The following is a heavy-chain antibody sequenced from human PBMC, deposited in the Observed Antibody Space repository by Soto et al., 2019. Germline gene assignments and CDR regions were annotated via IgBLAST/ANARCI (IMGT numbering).Heavy chain of an antibody. CDR2: ISPNSGAT. CDR1: GYSFTSFG. D-gene: IGHD4-17*01. V-gene: IGHV1-18*01. CDR3: VREMWTNYGPQNFFDF. J-gene: IGHJ4*02. Sequence: QVQLVQSEGEVKQPGASVKLSCKASGYSFTSFGISWVRQAPGQGLEWMGWISPNSGATRYAQNLQGRVTMTTETSTTTAYLELRSLTSDDTALYHCVREMWTNYGPQNFFDFWGLGALVTVSS.